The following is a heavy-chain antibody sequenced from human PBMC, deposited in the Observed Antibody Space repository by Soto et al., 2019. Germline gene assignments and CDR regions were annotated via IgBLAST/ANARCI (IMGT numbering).Heavy chain of an antibody. D-gene: IGHD6-19*01. V-gene: IGHV3-23*01. CDR1: GFTFRTYA. Sequence: EVQLLESGRGLVQPGESLTLSCAASGFTFRTYAMSWVRQAPGKGLEWVAAITGSGDRAYYADSVRGRFTISRDNSKDTLFVEMNSLRVDDTAVYFCTKDYGAVAEFWGQGTLITVSS. CDR2: ITGSGDRA. J-gene: IGHJ4*02. CDR3: TKDYGAVAEF.